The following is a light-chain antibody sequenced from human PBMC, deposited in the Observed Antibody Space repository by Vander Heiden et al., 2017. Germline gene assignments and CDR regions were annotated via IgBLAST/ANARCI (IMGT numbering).Light chain of an antibody. V-gene: IGKV1-39*01. J-gene: IGKJ2*01. CDR3: QQSYNDPA. CDR1: HSISTS. CDR2: AAS. Sequence: DIQMTQSPSSLSASVGDRVTITCRASHSISTSLNWYQQKPGKAPNLLIFAASTLQSGVLSRFSGSGSGTDFTLTINSLQREDFATYYCQQSYNDPAFGQGTKLEIK.